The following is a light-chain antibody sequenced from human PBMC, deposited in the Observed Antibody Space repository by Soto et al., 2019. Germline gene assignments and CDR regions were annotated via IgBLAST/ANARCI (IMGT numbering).Light chain of an antibody. CDR2: EDD. CDR1: SGNIASFF. J-gene: IGLJ2*01. Sequence: NFMLTQPHSVSESPGKTVTISCTRSSGNIASFFVQWYQRRPGSAPRIVIYEDDQRPSGVPDRFSGSIDSSSNSASLTISGLKTEDEADYYCQSYDSRVARVGFGGGTKLTVL. V-gene: IGLV6-57*04. CDR3: QSYDSRVARVG.